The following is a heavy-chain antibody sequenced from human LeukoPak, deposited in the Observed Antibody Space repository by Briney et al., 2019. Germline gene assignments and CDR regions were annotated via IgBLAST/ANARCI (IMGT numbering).Heavy chain of an antibody. CDR1: GGSISSYY. Sequence: SETLSLTCTVSGGSISSYYWNWIRQPPGKGLEWIGYIYYSGSTNYNPSLKSRVTISVDTSKNQFSLKLSSVTAADTAVYYCARLTITAAGTEELNNWFDPWGQGTLVTVSS. CDR2: IYYSGST. CDR3: ARLTITAAGTEELNNWFDP. D-gene: IGHD6-13*01. J-gene: IGHJ5*02. V-gene: IGHV4-59*01.